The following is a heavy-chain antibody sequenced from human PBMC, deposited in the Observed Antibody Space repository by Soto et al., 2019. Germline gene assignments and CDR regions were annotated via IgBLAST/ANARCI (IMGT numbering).Heavy chain of an antibody. CDR2: IYYSGST. J-gene: IGHJ4*02. CDR3: ARSTDSSGWRFDS. D-gene: IGHD6-19*01. V-gene: IGHV4-59*01. Sequence: SETLSLTCTVSGASISVYSWSWIRQPPGKGLEWIGYIYYSGSTNYNPSLKSRVAISVDTSKNQFSLNLSSVTAADTAVYYCARSTDSSGWRFDSWGQGTQVTVSS. CDR1: GASISVYS.